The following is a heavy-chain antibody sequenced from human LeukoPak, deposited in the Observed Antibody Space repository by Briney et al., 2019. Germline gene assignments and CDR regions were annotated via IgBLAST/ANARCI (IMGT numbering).Heavy chain of an antibody. V-gene: IGHV4-39*01. CDR3: ASAKGYCSGGSCRTLFDP. CDR1: GGSISSSSYY. CDR2: IYYSGST. D-gene: IGHD2-15*01. J-gene: IGHJ5*02. Sequence: SETLSLTCTVSGGSISSSSYYWGWLRQPPGKGLEWIGSIYYSGSTYYNPSLMSRVTISVDTSKNQFSLKLSSVTAADTAVYYCASAKGYCSGGSCRTLFDPWGQGTLVTVSS.